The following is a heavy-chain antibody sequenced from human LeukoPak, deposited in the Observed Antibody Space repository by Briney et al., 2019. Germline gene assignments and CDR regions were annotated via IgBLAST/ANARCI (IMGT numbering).Heavy chain of an antibody. CDR1: GYTFTSYA. CDR2: INAGNGNT. CDR3: AREDCSGGSCYTDGWFDP. V-gene: IGHV1-3*01. Sequence: GASVKVSCKASGYTFTSYAMHWVRQAPGQRLEWMGWINAGNGNTKYSQKFQGRVTITRDTSASTAYMELSSLRSEDTAVYYCAREDCSGGSCYTDGWFDPWGQGTLVTVSS. D-gene: IGHD2-15*01. J-gene: IGHJ5*02.